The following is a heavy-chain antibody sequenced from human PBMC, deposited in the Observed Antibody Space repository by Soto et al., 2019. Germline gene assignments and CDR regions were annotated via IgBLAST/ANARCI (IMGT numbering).Heavy chain of an antibody. Sequence: SATLSLTCTVSGGSISSGDYYWSWIRQHPGKGLEWIGYIFYTGNTYYNPSLKSRLSISVDTSKNHFSLKLNSMTDADTAVYYCARVGISSSDAFDIWGQGTMVTDSS. D-gene: IGHD6-6*01. CDR2: IFYTGNT. J-gene: IGHJ3*02. CDR3: ARVGISSSDAFDI. V-gene: IGHV4-31*03. CDR1: GGSISSGDYY.